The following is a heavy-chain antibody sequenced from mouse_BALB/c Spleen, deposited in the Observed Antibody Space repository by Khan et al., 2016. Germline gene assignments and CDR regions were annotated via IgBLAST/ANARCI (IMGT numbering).Heavy chain of an antibody. CDR2: IYPCDGDT. V-gene: IGHV1-87*01. J-gene: IGHJ3*01. D-gene: IGHD3-1*01. Sequence: QVQLQQSGAELARPGASVKLSCKASGYTFTGYWMQWVKQRPGKGLEWIGAIYPCDGDTRYNQKFKGKATLTADKSSSTAYMQLSSLASEDSAVYYCARRAARATGFAYWGQGTLVTVSA. CDR1: GYTFTGYW. CDR3: ARRAARATGFAY.